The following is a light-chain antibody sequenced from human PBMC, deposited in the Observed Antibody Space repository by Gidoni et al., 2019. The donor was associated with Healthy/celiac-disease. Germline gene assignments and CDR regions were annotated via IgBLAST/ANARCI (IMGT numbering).Light chain of an antibody. CDR2: LGS. J-gene: IGKJ1*01. Sequence: DIVMTQSPLSLPVTPGEPASISCRSSQSLLYSNGYNYLDWYLQKPGQSPQLLIYLGSTRASGVPDRFSGSGSGTDFTLKISSVEAEDVGVYYCKQALQTPRTFGQGTKVEIK. CDR1: QSLLYSNGYNY. V-gene: IGKV2-28*01. CDR3: KQALQTPRT.